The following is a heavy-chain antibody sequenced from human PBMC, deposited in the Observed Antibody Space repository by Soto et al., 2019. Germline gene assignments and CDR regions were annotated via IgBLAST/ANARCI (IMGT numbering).Heavy chain of an antibody. Sequence: PSETLSLTCTVSAGSISSRDSYWGWIRQPPGKGLEWIGSFHYSGSTYYNPSLKSRVTISVDTSNNQLSLRVTSVTAADTAVYYCARGFGRSHFDYWGQGTLVTVSS. V-gene: IGHV4-39*01. CDR2: FHYSGST. CDR1: AGSISSRDSY. CDR3: ARGFGRSHFDY. D-gene: IGHD3-16*01. J-gene: IGHJ4*02.